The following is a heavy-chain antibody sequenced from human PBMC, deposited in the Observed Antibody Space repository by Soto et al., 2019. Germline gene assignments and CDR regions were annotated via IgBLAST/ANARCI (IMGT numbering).Heavy chain of an antibody. D-gene: IGHD3-3*01. CDR1: GFTFTSCA. V-gene: IGHV1-58*02. J-gene: IGHJ3*02. CDR2: IVVGSGNT. Sequence: SVKVSCKASGFTFTSCAMQWVRQARGQRLEWIGWIVVGSGNTNYAQKFQERVTITRDMSTSTAYMELSSLRSEDTAVYYCAADTYYDFWSGSEIDAFDIWGQGTMVTVSS. CDR3: AADTYYDFWSGSEIDAFDI.